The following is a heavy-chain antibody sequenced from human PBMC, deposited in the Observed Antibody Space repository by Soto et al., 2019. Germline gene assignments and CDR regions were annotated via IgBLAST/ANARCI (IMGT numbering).Heavy chain of an antibody. Sequence: EVQLLESGGGLVQPGGSLRLSCAASGFTFNNYAMSWVRQAPGKGLEWVSVITGNGVYTYYADSVKGRFTISRDSSRNTLYLEMNSLRVEDSAQCYCAKHWGAYCSGDCYVDFWGQGTLVTVSS. CDR3: AKHWGAYCSGDCYVDF. CDR2: ITGNGVYT. CDR1: GFTFNNYA. V-gene: IGHV3-23*01. J-gene: IGHJ4*02. D-gene: IGHD2-21*02.